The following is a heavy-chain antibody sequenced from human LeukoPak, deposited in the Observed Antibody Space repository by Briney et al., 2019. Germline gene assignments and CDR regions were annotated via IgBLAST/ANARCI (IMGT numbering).Heavy chain of an antibody. D-gene: IGHD2-15*01. J-gene: IGHJ5*02. Sequence: PGGSLRLSCAASGFTFRSYAMSWVRQAPGKGLEWVSAISDSDSGTYYADSVKGRFTISRDNSKNTLYLQMNSLRAEDTAVYYCAKCSGGSCYWFDPWGQGTLVTISS. CDR3: AKCSGGSCYWFDP. CDR2: ISDSDSGT. V-gene: IGHV3-23*01. CDR1: GFTFRSYA.